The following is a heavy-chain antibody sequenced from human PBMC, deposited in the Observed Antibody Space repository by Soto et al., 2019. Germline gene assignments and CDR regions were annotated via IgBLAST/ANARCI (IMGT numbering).Heavy chain of an antibody. D-gene: IGHD3-3*01. CDR3: AGATYIPDIRVFLAL. CDR1: GATVSSNY. CDR2: IYRGGDT. J-gene: IGHJ4*02. Sequence: PGGSLRLSCGASGATVSSNYMSWVRQAPGKGPEWVSTIYRGGDTYYADSVKGRFTISRDNSRDTLYLQMNSLRVEDTAIYYCAGATYIPDIRVFLALWGKGPLVPVS. V-gene: IGHV3-66*01.